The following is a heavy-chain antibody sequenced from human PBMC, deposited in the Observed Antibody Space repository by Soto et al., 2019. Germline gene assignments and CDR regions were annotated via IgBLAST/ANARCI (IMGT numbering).Heavy chain of an antibody. CDR1: GYTFTSYD. V-gene: IGHV1-8*01. CDR3: ARGCNNDVCYYPDYYYDMDV. J-gene: IGHJ6*02. CDR2: MNPNSGNT. D-gene: IGHD2-8*01. Sequence: GASVKVSWKAAGYTFTSYDINLVRQATGQGLEWMGWMNPNSGNTGYAQKFQGRVTITADKSTSTAYMELSSLRSEDTAVYYCARGCNNDVCYYPDYYYDMDVWGQGTTVTVSS.